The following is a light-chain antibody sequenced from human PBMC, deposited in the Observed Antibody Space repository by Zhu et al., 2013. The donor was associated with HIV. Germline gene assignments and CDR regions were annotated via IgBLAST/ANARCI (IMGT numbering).Light chain of an antibody. CDR3: TSFTTSRLI. V-gene: IGLV2-14*01. CDR2: KVS. J-gene: IGLJ2*01. CDR1: SSDVGTYDS. Sequence: QSALTQPASVSGSPGQSITISCTGTSSDVGTYDSVSWYQHHPGKAPKLMIYKVSNRPSGVSDRFSGSKSGNTASLTISGLQAEDEGDYYCTSFTTSRLIFGGGTKLTVL.